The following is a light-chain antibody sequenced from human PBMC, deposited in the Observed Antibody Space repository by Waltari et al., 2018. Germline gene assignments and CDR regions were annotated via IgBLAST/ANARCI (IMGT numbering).Light chain of an antibody. CDR3: SSYTSSNTWV. J-gene: IGLJ3*02. CDR2: DVT. Sequence: QSALTQPASVSGSPGQSITISCLGTSSDIGGYNYVSWYQQHPGKAPKVMIYDVTKRPSGVSNRCSGSKSGSTASLTISGLQAEDEADYYCSSYTSSNTWVFGGGTKLTVL. V-gene: IGLV2-14*01. CDR1: SSDIGGYNY.